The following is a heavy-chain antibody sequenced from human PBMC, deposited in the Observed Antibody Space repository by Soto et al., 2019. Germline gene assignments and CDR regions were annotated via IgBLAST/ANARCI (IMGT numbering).Heavy chain of an antibody. CDR2: IYYSGST. D-gene: IGHD3-22*01. Sequence: ASETLSLTCAVSGGSISSGDYYWSWIRQPPGKGLEWIGYIYYSGSTYSNPSLKSRVTISVDTSKNQFSLKLKSLTAADTAVYYCARLPRYYYDSSGYSAFDIWGQGTMVTVSS. V-gene: IGHV4-30-4*01. CDR3: ARLPRYYYDSSGYSAFDI. CDR1: GGSISSGDYY. J-gene: IGHJ3*02.